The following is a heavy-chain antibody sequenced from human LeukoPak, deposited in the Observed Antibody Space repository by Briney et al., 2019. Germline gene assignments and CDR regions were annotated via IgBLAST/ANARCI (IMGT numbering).Heavy chain of an antibody. CDR2: IYYSGST. Sequence: SDTLSLTCGVSGYSISSGNWWGWIRQPPGKGLEWIGYIYYSGSTNYNPSLKSRVTMSIDTSKNQFSLKLSSVTALDTAVYYCARGPSNVGATPEEGAFDIWGQGTMVTVSS. J-gene: IGHJ3*02. CDR1: GYSISSGNW. D-gene: IGHD1-26*01. CDR3: ARGPSNVGATPEEGAFDI. V-gene: IGHV4-28*06.